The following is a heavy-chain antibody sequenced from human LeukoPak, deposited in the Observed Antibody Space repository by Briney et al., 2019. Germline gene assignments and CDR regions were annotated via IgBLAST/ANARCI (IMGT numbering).Heavy chain of an antibody. V-gene: IGHV1-18*01. D-gene: IGHD2-15*01. J-gene: IGHJ6*03. CDR1: GYTFTSYG. Sequence: ASVKVSCKASGYTFTSYGISWVRQAPGQGLEWMGWISAYNGNTNYAQNLQGRVTMTTDTSTSTAYMELRSLRSDDTAVYYCAREGGRSHRLWYYCYMDVWGKGTTVTVSS. CDR2: ISAYNGNT. CDR3: AREGGRSHRLWYYCYMDV.